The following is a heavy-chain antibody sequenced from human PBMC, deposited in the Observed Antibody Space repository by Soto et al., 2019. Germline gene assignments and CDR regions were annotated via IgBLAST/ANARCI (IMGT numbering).Heavy chain of an antibody. CDR1: GYSFSNWW. Sequence: PGESLKISCKGSGYSFSNWWIAWVRQMPGKGLEYMGIIYPSDSQTRYSPSFQGQVTISADKSISTAYLQWSSLKASDTAIYYCARQGFYGDYSSYYFDPGYQGTLETVSS. D-gene: IGHD4-17*01. CDR2: IYPSDSQT. J-gene: IGHJ5*02. CDR3: ARQGFYGDYSSYYFDP. V-gene: IGHV5-51*01.